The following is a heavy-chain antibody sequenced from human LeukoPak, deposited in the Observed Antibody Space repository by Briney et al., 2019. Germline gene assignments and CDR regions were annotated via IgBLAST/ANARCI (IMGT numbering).Heavy chain of an antibody. D-gene: IGHD2-2*01. Sequence: PSETLSLTCTVSGGSINSGGYYWSWIRQHPGKGLEWIGYIYYSGSTYYNPSLKSRVTISVDTSKNQFSLKLSSVTAADSAVYCCAVYCSSTGCYGNWFDPWGQGTLVTVAS. CDR3: AVYCSSTGCYGNWFDP. V-gene: IGHV4-31*03. CDR2: IYYSGST. J-gene: IGHJ5*02. CDR1: GGSINSGGYY.